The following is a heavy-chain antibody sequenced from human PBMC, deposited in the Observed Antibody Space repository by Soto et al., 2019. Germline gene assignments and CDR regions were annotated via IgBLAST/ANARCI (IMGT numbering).Heavy chain of an antibody. CDR3: AKGRDATEGDVEYFQN. D-gene: IGHD1-26*01. J-gene: IGHJ1*01. CDR1: GFTFSNYA. CDR2: ISKSGSRT. V-gene: IGHV3-23*05. Sequence: EVQLLESGGGLVQPGGSLRLSCAASGFTFSNYAMSWVRQAPGKGPEWVSTISKSGSRTYDVDSVKGRFTISRDNSKNXLLLQRNRLRVEDTGIYYCAKGRDATEGDVEYFQNWGQGTLVTVSS.